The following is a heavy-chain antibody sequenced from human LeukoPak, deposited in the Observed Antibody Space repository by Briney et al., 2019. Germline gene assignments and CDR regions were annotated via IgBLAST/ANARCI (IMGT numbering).Heavy chain of an antibody. Sequence: GGSLRLSCAVSGFAFRTYWMHWVRQVPGEGLVWVSRINEDGSITSYADSVTGRFTISRDNAQNTLYLQMNSLRAEDTAVYYCATPLDYYDSSGYHQGGDWGQGTLVTVSS. J-gene: IGHJ4*02. CDR2: INEDGSIT. CDR1: GFAFRTYW. D-gene: IGHD3-22*01. V-gene: IGHV3-74*01. CDR3: ATPLDYYDSSGYHQGGD.